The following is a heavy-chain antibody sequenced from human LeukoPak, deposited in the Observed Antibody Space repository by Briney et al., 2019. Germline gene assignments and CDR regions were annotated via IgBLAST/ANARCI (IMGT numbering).Heavy chain of an antibody. CDR1: GFTFTAYL. D-gene: IGHD3-22*01. CDR2: MSSDGNAM. J-gene: IGHJ4*02. CDR3: VRESEYYFDHSASFDY. V-gene: IGHV3-30-3*01. Sequence: PGGSLRLSCAASGFTFTAYLIHWVRQAPGKGQEWVAVMSSDGNAMFYADSVKGRFTISRDNSKNTLYLQMNSLRAEDTAVYYCVRESEYYFDHSASFDYWGQGTLVTVSS.